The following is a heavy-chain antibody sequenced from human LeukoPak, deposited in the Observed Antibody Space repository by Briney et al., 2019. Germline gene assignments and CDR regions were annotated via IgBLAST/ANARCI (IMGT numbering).Heavy chain of an antibody. CDR2: ISGSGGST. CDR3: ATQALYNWNYGPSDY. D-gene: IGHD1-7*01. CDR1: GFTFSNAW. Sequence: GGSLRLSCAASGFTFSNAWMSWVRQAPGKGLEWVSAISGSGGSTYYADSVKGRFTISRDNSKNTLYLQMNSLRAEDTAVYYCATQALYNWNYGPSDYWGQGTLVTVSS. J-gene: IGHJ4*02. V-gene: IGHV3-23*01.